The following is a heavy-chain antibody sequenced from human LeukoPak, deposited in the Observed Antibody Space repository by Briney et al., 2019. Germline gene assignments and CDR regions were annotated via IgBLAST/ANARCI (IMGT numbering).Heavy chain of an antibody. D-gene: IGHD3-10*01. V-gene: IGHV3-21*01. CDR3: ARDLLSLLVPDY. Sequence: PGGSLRLSCAASGFTFSSYSMNWVRQAPGKGLEWVSSISSSSSYIYYADSVKGRFTISRDNAKNSLYLQMNSLRAEDTVVYYCARDLLSLLVPDYWGQGTLVTVSS. J-gene: IGHJ4*02. CDR2: ISSSSSYI. CDR1: GFTFSSYS.